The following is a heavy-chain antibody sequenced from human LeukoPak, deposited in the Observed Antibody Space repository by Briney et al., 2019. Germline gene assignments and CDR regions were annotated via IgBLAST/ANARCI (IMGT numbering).Heavy chain of an antibody. Sequence: PGGSLRLSCAASGFTFSSYAMSWVRQAPGKGLEWGSAISGSGGSTYYADSVKGRFTISRDNSKNTLYLQMNSLRAEDTAVYYCAKDPRTGTTFSATAAFDIWGQGTMVTVSS. CDR2: ISGSGGST. V-gene: IGHV3-23*01. CDR1: GFTFSSYA. J-gene: IGHJ3*02. CDR3: AKDPRTGTTFSATAAFDI. D-gene: IGHD1-7*01.